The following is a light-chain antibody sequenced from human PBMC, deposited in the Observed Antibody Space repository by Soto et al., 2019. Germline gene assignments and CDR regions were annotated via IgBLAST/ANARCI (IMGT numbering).Light chain of an antibody. V-gene: IGLV4-69*01. CDR3: QTWGTGIWV. Sequence: QPVLTQSPSASASLGASVKLTCTLRSGHSSYAIAWHQQQPEKGPRYLMKLNSDGSHSKGDGIPDRFSGSSSGAERYLTISSLQSEDEADYYCQTWGTGIWVFGGGTKVTVL. J-gene: IGLJ3*02. CDR1: SGHSSYA. CDR2: LNSDGSH.